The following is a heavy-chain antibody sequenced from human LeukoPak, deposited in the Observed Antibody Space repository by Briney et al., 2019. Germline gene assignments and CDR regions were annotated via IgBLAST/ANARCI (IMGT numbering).Heavy chain of an antibody. D-gene: IGHD4-17*01. CDR2: IRSKDYRGTT. CDR3: TRDDYGDL. Sequence: GGSLRLSCTASGFTFGDYAMSWFRQAPGKGLEWVGFIRSKDYRGTTEYAASVKGRFTISRDDSKSLAYLQMNSLKTEDTAIYFCTRDDYGDLWGQGTLVTVSS. J-gene: IGHJ5*02. CDR1: GFTFGDYA. V-gene: IGHV3-49*03.